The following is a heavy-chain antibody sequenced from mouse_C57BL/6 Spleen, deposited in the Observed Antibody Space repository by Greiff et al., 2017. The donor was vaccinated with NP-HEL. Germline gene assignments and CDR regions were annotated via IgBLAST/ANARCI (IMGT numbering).Heavy chain of an antibody. CDR2: ISDGGSYT. CDR3: AREGGNYDAMDY. V-gene: IGHV5-4*01. CDR1: GFTFSSYA. D-gene: IGHD2-1*01. Sequence: DVMLVESGGGLVKPGGSLKLSCAASGFTFSSYAMSWVRQTPEKRLEWVATISDGGSYTYYPDNVKGRFTISRDNAKNNLYLQMSHLKSEDTAMYYCAREGGNYDAMDYWGQGTSVTVSS. J-gene: IGHJ4*01.